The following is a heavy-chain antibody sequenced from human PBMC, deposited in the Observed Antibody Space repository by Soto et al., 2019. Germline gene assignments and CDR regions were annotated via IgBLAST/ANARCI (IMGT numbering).Heavy chain of an antibody. Sequence: GGSLRLSCAASGFTFTSYAMNWVRQAPGQGLEWVSTISYSGHTTYYADSVNGRFTISRDNSNNTLYLQMDSLRGEDTAVYYCAKGAPLLAAGTWWFDPWGQGTLVTVSS. J-gene: IGHJ5*02. CDR3: AKGAPLLAAGTWWFDP. CDR1: GFTFTSYA. D-gene: IGHD6-13*01. V-gene: IGHV3-23*01. CDR2: ISYSGHTT.